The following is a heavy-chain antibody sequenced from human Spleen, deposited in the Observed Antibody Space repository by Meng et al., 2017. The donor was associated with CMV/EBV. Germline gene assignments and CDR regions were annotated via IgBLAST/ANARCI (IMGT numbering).Heavy chain of an antibody. CDR1: GSYY. Sequence: GSYYWSWIRQPPGKGLEWIGYIYYSGSTNYNPSLKSRVTISVDTSKNQFSLKLTSATAADTAVYYCARTTNHYDSGGYYSLGGFDPWGQGALVTVSS. CDR2: IYYSGST. V-gene: IGHV4-61*01. J-gene: IGHJ5*02. D-gene: IGHD3-22*01. CDR3: ARTTNHYDSGGYYSLGGFDP.